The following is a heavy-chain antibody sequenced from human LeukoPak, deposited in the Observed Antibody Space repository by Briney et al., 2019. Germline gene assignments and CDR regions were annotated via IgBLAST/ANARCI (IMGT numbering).Heavy chain of an antibody. J-gene: IGHJ3*02. V-gene: IGHV3-23*01. Sequence: GGSPRLSCAASGFTFSSYAMNWVRQAPGKGLEWVSGISGNSGNTYYAESVKGRFTISRDNSKKTLYLQMNSLRAEDTAMYYCATRVMIAITTRGAFHIWGQGTMVTVSS. CDR2: ISGNSGNT. CDR3: ATRVMIAITTRGAFHI. D-gene: IGHD3-16*01. CDR1: GFTFSSYA.